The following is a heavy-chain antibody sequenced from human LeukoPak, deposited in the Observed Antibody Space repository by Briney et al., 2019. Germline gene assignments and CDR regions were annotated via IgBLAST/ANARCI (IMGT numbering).Heavy chain of an antibody. CDR1: GGSIGIYF. Sequence: SETLSLTCTVSGGSIGIYFWSWIRQPPGKGLEWIGYVYYSGSTNYNPSLKSRVTISVDRSKKQFSLKLSSATAADTAVYYCARVLDLSKRVLDAFVIWGQGTMVTVSS. CDR3: ARVLDLSKRVLDAFVI. V-gene: IGHV4-59*01. D-gene: IGHD3-10*01. CDR2: VYYSGST. J-gene: IGHJ3*02.